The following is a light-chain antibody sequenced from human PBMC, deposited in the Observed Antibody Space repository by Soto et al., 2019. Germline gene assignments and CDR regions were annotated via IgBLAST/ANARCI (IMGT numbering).Light chain of an antibody. Sequence: QAVVTQEPSLTVAQGGTVTLTCGSSTGAVTSNHHPYWFQQKAGQAPRTLIYDTSNKHSWTPARFSGSLLGDKAALTLSGAQPEDEAQYYCLLSYNAARVFGGGTQRPVL. CDR1: TGAVTSNHH. V-gene: IGLV7-46*01. J-gene: IGLJ2*01. CDR3: LLSYNAARV. CDR2: DTS.